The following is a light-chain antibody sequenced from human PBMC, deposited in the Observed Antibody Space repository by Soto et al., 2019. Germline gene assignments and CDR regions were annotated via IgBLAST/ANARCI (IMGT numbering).Light chain of an antibody. Sequence: QSALTQPASVSGSPGQSITISCTGTSSDVGGYNYVSWYQQHPGKAPKLMIYDVSNRPSGVSNRFSGSKSGNTASLTISGLQAEDEADSYCSSYTSSSTLDVVFGGWIKLTVL. CDR1: SSDVGGYNY. CDR2: DVS. J-gene: IGLJ2*01. V-gene: IGLV2-14*01. CDR3: SSYTSSSTLDVV.